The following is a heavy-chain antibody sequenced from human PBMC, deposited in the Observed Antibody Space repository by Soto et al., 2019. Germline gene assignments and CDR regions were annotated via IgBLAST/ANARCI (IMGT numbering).Heavy chain of an antibody. CDR3: VRLNGYCVSTKCRGYYGMDV. CDR1: GGSVSSNDYS. D-gene: IGHD2-2*03. CDR2: IYSHDDT. V-gene: IGHV4-39*01. Sequence: PSETLSLTCTVSGGSVSSNDYSWGWVRQSPGKGLEWIGAIYSHDDTHYNPSLLSRVTISVDTSKNEFSLRLNPVTAADTAVYYCVRLNGYCVSTKCRGYYGMDVWGQGTTVTVSS. J-gene: IGHJ6*02.